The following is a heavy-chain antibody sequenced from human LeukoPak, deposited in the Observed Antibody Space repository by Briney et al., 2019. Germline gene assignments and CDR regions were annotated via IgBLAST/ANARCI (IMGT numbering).Heavy chain of an antibody. V-gene: IGHV5-51*01. CDR3: ARLGDVLTGYLTPGDC. CDR2: IYPGDSDT. J-gene: IGHJ4*02. Sequence: GASLQISCETSGSSFTTYWIGWVRQLPGKGLEWMGIIYPGDSDTRYSPSFQGHVTISADKSISTAYLQWSSLKASDTAMYFCARLGDVLTGYLTPGDCWGQGTLVTVSS. D-gene: IGHD3-9*01. CDR1: GSSFTTYW.